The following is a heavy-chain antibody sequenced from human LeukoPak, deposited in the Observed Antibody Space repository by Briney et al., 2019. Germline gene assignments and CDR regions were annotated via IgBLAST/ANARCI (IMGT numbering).Heavy chain of an antibody. V-gene: IGHV4-59*12. J-gene: IGHJ4*02. CDR2: IYYSGST. D-gene: IGHD1-26*01. CDR3: ARAGARVGVPGYYFDF. CDR1: GGSISSYY. Sequence: SETLSLTCTVSGGSISSYYWSWIRQPPGKGLEWIGYIYYSGSTNYNPSLKSRVTISVDRSKKHFSLRLTSVTAADTAVYYCARAGARVGVPGYYFDFWGQGTLVTVSS.